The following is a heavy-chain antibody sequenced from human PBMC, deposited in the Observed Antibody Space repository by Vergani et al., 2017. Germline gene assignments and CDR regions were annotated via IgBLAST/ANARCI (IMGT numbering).Heavy chain of an antibody. Sequence: QVQLQQWGAGLLKPSETLSLTCAVYGGSFSGYYWSWIRQPPGKGLEWIGEINHSGSTNYHPSLKSRVTMSVDTSKNQFSLKLSSVTAADTAVYYCARGPPRGGPSRREGWNGYFDYWGQGTLVTVSS. CDR2: INHSGST. J-gene: IGHJ4*02. D-gene: IGHD1-1*01. CDR3: ARGPPRGGPSRREGWNGYFDY. CDR1: GGSFSGYY. V-gene: IGHV4-34*01.